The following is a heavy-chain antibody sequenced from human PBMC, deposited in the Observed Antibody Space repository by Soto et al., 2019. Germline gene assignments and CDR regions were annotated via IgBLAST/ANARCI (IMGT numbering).Heavy chain of an antibody. CDR3: AKDRYCSGGSCRFDAFDI. CDR2: ISWNSGSI. V-gene: IGHV3-9*01. CDR1: GFTFDDYA. J-gene: IGHJ3*02. D-gene: IGHD2-15*01. Sequence: EVQLVESGGGLVQPGRSLRLSCAASGFTFDDYAMHWVRQAPGKGLEWVSGISWNSGSIGYADSVKGRFTISRDNAKNSLCLQMNSLRAEDTALYYCAKDRYCSGGSCRFDAFDIWGQGTMVTVSS.